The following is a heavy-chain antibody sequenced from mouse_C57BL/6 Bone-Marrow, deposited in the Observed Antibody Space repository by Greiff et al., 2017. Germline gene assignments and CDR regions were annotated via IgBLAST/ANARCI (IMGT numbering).Heavy chain of an antibody. CDR1: GYSFTGYY. J-gene: IGHJ2*01. V-gene: IGHV1-42*01. D-gene: IGHD1-1*01. Sequence: EVQLQQSGPELVKPGASVKISCKASGYSFTGYYMNWVKQSPEKSLEWIGEINPSTGGTTYNQKFTAKATLTVDKSSSTAYMQLKSMTSDDSAVYYCARAGSTFDDWGQGITLSVSS. CDR3: ARAGSTFDD. CDR2: INPSTGGT.